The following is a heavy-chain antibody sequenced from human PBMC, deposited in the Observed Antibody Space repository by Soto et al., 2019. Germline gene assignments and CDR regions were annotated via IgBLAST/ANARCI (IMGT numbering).Heavy chain of an antibody. D-gene: IGHD3-9*01. Sequence: SETLSLTCTVSGGSISSYYWSWIRQPPGKGLEWIGYIYYSGSTNYNPSLKSRVTISVDTSKNQFSLKLSSVTAADTAVYYCARDGYFDWLYSFDYWGQGTLVTVSS. CDR1: GGSISSYY. CDR2: IYYSGST. CDR3: ARDGYFDWLYSFDY. J-gene: IGHJ4*02. V-gene: IGHV4-59*01.